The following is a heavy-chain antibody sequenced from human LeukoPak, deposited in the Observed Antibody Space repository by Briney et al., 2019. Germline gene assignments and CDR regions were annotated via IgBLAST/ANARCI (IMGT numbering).Heavy chain of an antibody. CDR2: INAGNGNT. CDR1: GYTFTSYA. D-gene: IGHD2-21*01. V-gene: IGHV1-3*01. J-gene: IGHJ6*02. Sequence: ASVKVSCKAPGYTFTSYAMHWVRQAPGQRLEWMGWINAGNGNTKYSQKFQGRVTITRDTSASTAYMELSSLRSEDTAVYYCARDREHLAYYYGMDVWGQGTTVTVSS. CDR3: ARDREHLAYYYGMDV.